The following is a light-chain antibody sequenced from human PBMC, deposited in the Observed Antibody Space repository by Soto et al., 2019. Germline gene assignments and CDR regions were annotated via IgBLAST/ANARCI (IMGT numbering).Light chain of an antibody. CDR3: QQYNSSPWT. CDR1: QSISSW. CDR2: DAS. Sequence: DIQMTQSPSTLSASVGDRVTITCRASQSISSWLAWYQQKPGKAPKLLIYDASSLESGVPSRFSGSGSGTEFTLTISSLQPHDFATYYCQQYNSSPWTFGQGTKVEIK. J-gene: IGKJ1*01. V-gene: IGKV1-5*01.